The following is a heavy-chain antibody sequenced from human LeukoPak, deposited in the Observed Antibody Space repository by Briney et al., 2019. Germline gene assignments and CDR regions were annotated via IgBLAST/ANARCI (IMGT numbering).Heavy chain of an antibody. CDR1: GFTFSSHS. CDR3: ARDRGVTIFGVVDYYYMDV. Sequence: GGSLRLSCAASGFTFSSHSMNWVRQAPGKGLEWVSYISSSSSTIYYADSVKGRFTISRDNAKNSLYLQMNSLRAEDTAVYYCARDRGVTIFGVVDYYYMDVWGKGTTVTVSS. D-gene: IGHD3-3*01. CDR2: ISSSSSTI. J-gene: IGHJ6*03. V-gene: IGHV3-48*04.